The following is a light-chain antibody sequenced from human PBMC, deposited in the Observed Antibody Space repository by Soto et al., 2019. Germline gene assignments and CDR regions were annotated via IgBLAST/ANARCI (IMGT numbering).Light chain of an antibody. CDR2: GAS. Sequence: EIMLTQSPGTLSLSPGERATLSCRASQSVSSTYLAWFQQKPGQAPRLLIYGASSRPTGIPDRFSGSGSGTDFTLTISKLEPEDFAVYYCQQYNYSPFTFGPGTKVDIK. CDR1: QSVSSTY. J-gene: IGKJ3*01. V-gene: IGKV3-20*01. CDR3: QQYNYSPFT.